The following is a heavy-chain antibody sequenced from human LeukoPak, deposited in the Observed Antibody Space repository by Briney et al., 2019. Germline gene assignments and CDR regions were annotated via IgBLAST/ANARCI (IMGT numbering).Heavy chain of an antibody. CDR2: FDPEDGAT. CDR1: GYTLTELS. J-gene: IGHJ5*02. CDR3: ATRSPSPYYYDSSGYT. D-gene: IGHD3-22*01. V-gene: IGHV1-24*01. Sequence: ASVKVSCKVSGYTLTELSMHWVRQAPGKGLEWMGGFDPEDGATIYAQKFQGRVTMTEDTSTDTAYMELSSLRSEDTTVYYCATRSPSPYYYDSSGYTWGQGTLVTVSS.